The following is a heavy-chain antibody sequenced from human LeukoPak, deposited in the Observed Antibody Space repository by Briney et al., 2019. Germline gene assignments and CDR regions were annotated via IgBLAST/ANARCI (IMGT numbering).Heavy chain of an antibody. Sequence: SETLSLTCTVYGGSFSGYYWSWIRQPPGKGLEWIGEINHSGSTNYNPSLKSRVTISVDTSKNQFSLKLSSVTAADTAVYYCARPIGASAHYYYYMDVWGKGTTVTVSS. CDR1: GGSFSGYY. CDR2: INHSGST. V-gene: IGHV4-34*01. J-gene: IGHJ6*03. CDR3: ARPIGASAHYYYYMDV.